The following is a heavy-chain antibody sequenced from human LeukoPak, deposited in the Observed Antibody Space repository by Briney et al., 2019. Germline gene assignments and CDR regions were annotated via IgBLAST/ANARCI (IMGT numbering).Heavy chain of an antibody. J-gene: IGHJ4*02. V-gene: IGHV3-48*01. D-gene: IGHD3-22*01. Sequence: GGSLRLSCAASGFTFSTYNMNWVRQAPGKGLEWVSYISSGTPTIYSADSVKGRFTISRDNANNSLYLQMNSLRGVDTAVYYCARVSSDYYVDYWGQGTLVTVSS. CDR1: GFTFSTYN. CDR3: ARVSSDYYVDY. CDR2: ISSGTPTI.